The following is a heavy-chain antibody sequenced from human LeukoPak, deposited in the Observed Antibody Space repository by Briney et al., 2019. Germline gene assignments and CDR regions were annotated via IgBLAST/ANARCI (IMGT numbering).Heavy chain of an antibody. V-gene: IGHV3-20*04. CDR3: ARDYYGSGSSIFDY. D-gene: IGHD3-10*01. CDR1: GFPFDDYG. Sequence: GGSLRLSCPASGFPFDDYGMSWVRQAPGKGLEWVSGINWNGGSTGYADSVKGRFTISRDNAKNSLYLQMNSLRAEDTALYYCARDYYGSGSSIFDYWGQGTLVTVSS. CDR2: INWNGGST. J-gene: IGHJ4*02.